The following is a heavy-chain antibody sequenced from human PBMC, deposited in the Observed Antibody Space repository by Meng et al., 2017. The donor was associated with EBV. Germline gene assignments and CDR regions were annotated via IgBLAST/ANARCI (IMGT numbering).Heavy chain of an antibody. J-gene: IGHJ4*02. V-gene: IGHV1-69*01. CDR3: ASESGRGYTPDY. D-gene: IGHD3-10*01. Sequence: QVQFVQSGAEVKKPGSSVKVSCKTSGGPFRYYAISWVRQAPGQGLEWLGGFLPRLGAPNYAQKFHGRVKITADESTSTHYMDLSSLRSEDTAIYYCASESGRGYTPDYWGQGTLVTASS. CDR2: FLPRLGAP. CDR1: GGPFRYYA.